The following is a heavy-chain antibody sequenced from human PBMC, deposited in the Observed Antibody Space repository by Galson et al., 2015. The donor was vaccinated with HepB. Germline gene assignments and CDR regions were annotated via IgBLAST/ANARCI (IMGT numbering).Heavy chain of an antibody. V-gene: IGHV3-15*01. CDR3: TTEIGLRAPAYGMDV. Sequence: SLRLSCAASGFTFSNAWMSWVRQAPGKGLEWVGRIKSKTDGGTTDYAAPVKGRFTISRDDSKNTLYLQMNSLKTEDTAVYYCTTEIGLRAPAYGMDVWGHGTTVTVSS. D-gene: IGHD4-17*01. J-gene: IGHJ6*02. CDR1: GFTFSNAW. CDR2: IKSKTDGGTT.